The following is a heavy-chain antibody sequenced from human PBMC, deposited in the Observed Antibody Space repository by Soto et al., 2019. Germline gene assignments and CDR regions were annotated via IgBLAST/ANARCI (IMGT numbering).Heavy chain of an antibody. J-gene: IGHJ4*01. CDR1: GFPFSGSW. D-gene: IGHD6-25*01. CDR3: ARDAAFIRLDY. CDR2: IKEDGSVK. V-gene: IGHV3-7*01. Sequence: EVQLVESGGGLVQPGGSLRLSCAASGFPFSGSWMTWVRQAPGKGLEWLANIKEDGSVKNYVDSVKGRFTISRDNAKNSLFLQLNSLRGEGTAVYYCARDAAFIRLDYWGRGTLVTVSP.